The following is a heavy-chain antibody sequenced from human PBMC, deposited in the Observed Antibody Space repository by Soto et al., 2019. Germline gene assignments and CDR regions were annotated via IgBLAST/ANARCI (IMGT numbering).Heavy chain of an antibody. J-gene: IGHJ6*03. CDR1: GFTFSGSA. CDR2: IRSKANSYAT. V-gene: IGHV3-73*01. D-gene: IGHD6-6*01. CDR3: ARAAEDGAARPEYYYYYMDV. Sequence: GGSLRLSCAASGFTFSGSAMHWVRQASGKGLEWVGRIRSKANSYATAYAASVKGRFTISRDDSKNTAYLQMNSLKTEDTAVYYCARAAEDGAARPEYYYYYMDVWGKGTTVTVSS.